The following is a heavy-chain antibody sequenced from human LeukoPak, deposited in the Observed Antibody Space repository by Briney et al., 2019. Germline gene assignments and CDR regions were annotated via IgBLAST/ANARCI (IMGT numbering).Heavy chain of an antibody. CDR1: GFAFSSYG. J-gene: IGHJ6*03. CDR3: ASLEYSSSLYYYYYMDV. CDR2: ISYDGSNK. D-gene: IGHD6-6*01. Sequence: PGRSLRLSCAASGFAFSSYGMHWVRQAPGKGLEWVAVISYDGSNKYYADSVKGRFTISRDNSKNTLYLQMNSLRAEDTAVYYCASLEYSSSLYYYYYMDVWGKGTTVTVSS. V-gene: IGHV3-30*03.